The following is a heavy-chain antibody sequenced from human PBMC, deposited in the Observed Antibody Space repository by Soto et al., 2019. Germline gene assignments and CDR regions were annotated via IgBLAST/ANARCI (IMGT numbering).Heavy chain of an antibody. CDR1: GFTFRNSA. D-gene: IGHD3-22*01. V-gene: IGHV3-23*01. J-gene: IGHJ4*02. Sequence: GGSLRLSCAASGFTFRNSAMNWVRQAPGKGLEWVSAIGADGVTTYYVDSVKGRFTVSRDSSKNTLYLQMNSLRAEDTAVYYCVFTSSGKYFFDYWGQGALVTVSS. CDR2: IGADGVTT. CDR3: VFTSSGKYFFDY.